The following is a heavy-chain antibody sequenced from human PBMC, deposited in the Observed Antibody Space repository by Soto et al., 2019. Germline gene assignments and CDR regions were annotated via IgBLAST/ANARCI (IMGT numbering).Heavy chain of an antibody. Sequence: ASVKVSCKASGGTFSSYAISWVRQAPGQGLEWMGGIIPIFGTANYAQKFQGRVTITADESTSTAYMELSSLRSEDTAVYYCARPSTHCSGGSCYSGGAAFDIWGQGTMVTVSS. CDR3: ARPSTHCSGGSCYSGGAAFDI. CDR1: GGTFSSYA. CDR2: IIPIFGTA. D-gene: IGHD2-15*01. V-gene: IGHV1-69*13. J-gene: IGHJ3*02.